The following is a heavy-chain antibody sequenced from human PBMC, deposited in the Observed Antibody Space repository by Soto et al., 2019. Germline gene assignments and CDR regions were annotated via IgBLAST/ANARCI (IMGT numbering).Heavy chain of an antibody. Sequence: GGSLRLSCTASGFPFGDYAMSLVRQAPGKGLEWVGFIRIKAYGGTTEYAASVKGRFTISRDDSKSIAYLQMNSLKTEDTAVYYCTRDGPIVAHRDWFDPWGQGNVVAVSS. CDR2: IRIKAYGGTT. CDR3: TRDGPIVAHRDWFDP. V-gene: IGHV3-49*04. CDR1: GFPFGDYA. J-gene: IGHJ5*02. D-gene: IGHD5-12*01.